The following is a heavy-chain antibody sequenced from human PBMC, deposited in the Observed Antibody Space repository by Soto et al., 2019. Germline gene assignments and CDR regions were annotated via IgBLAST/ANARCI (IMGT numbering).Heavy chain of an antibody. D-gene: IGHD2-2*01. CDR3: ARVGIVVVPAATPYYYYYYMDV. CDR1: GGSISSSSYY. Sequence: QLQLQESGPGLVKPSETLSLTCTVSGGSISSSSYYWGWIRQPPGKGLEWIGSIYYSGSTYYNPSLKIRVTITVDTSKNQFSLKLSSVTAADTAVYYCARVGIVVVPAATPYYYYYYMDVWGKGTTVTVSS. V-gene: IGHV4-39*01. J-gene: IGHJ6*03. CDR2: IYYSGST.